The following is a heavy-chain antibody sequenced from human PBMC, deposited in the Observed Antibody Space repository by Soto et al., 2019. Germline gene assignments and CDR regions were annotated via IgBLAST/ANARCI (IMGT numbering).Heavy chain of an antibody. CDR1: GVTVSSNY. J-gene: IGHJ4*02. CDR3: ARDFSYHGSGTMGGYFDY. D-gene: IGHD3-10*01. CDR2: IYSGGST. V-gene: IGHV3-66*01. Sequence: EVQLVESGGGLVQPGGSLRLSCAASGVTVSSNYMSWVRQAPGKGLEWVSVIYSGGSTYYADSVKGRFTISRDNSKNTLYRQMNSLRAEDTAVYYCARDFSYHGSGTMGGYFDYWGQGTLVTVSS.